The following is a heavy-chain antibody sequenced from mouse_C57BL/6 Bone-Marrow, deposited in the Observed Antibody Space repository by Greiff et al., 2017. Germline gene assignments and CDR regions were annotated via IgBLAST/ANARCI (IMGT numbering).Heavy chain of an antibody. V-gene: IGHV1-64*01. CDR3: TRCNIYFGC. CDR1: GYTFTSYW. Sequence: QVQLQQPGAELVKPGASVKLSCKASGYTFTSYWMHWVKQRPGQGLEWIGIINPNSGSTNYNEKFKSKATLTVDKSSSTAYMQLSSLTSEDSAVYYCTRCNIYFGCWGPGTTLTVSS. J-gene: IGHJ2*01. CDR2: INPNSGST. D-gene: IGHD2-1*01.